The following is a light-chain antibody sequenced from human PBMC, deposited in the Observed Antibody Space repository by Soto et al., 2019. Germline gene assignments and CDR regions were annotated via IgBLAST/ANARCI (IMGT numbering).Light chain of an antibody. Sequence: QSALTQPASVSGSPGQSITVSCSGTSDDVGDYNYVSWYQQHPGKAPKLMIYDVNNRPSGVSNRFSGSKSGNTASLTISGLQAEDEADYYCSSYTSSSTYVFGTGTKLTVL. CDR3: SSYTSSSTYV. V-gene: IGLV2-14*01. CDR2: DVN. J-gene: IGLJ1*01. CDR1: SDDVGDYNY.